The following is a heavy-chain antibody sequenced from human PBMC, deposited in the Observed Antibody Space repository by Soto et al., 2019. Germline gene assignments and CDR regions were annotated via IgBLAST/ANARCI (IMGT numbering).Heavy chain of an antibody. V-gene: IGHV3-21*04. CDR2: ISSASSET. CDR1: GFTFSSYW. J-gene: IGHJ4*02. Sequence: GGSLRLSCAASGFTFSSYWMSWVRQVPGKGLEWVASISSASSETWYADSVKGRFIISRDNAQNSLFLQMNTLRPEDSAIYYCARVAYWGPGTQVTVSS. CDR3: ARVAY.